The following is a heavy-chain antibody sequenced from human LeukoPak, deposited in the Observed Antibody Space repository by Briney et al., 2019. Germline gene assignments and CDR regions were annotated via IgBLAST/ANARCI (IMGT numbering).Heavy chain of an antibody. V-gene: IGHV3-30*02. Sequence: GGSLRLSCAASGFTFSSYGMHWVRQAPGKGLEWVAFIRYDGSNKYYADSVKGRFTISRDNSKNTLYLQMNSLRAEDTAVYYCVKIERGYYTPNFDYWGQGTLVTVSS. CDR2: IRYDGSNK. CDR3: VKIERGYYTPNFDY. CDR1: GFTFSSYG. D-gene: IGHD3-3*01. J-gene: IGHJ4*02.